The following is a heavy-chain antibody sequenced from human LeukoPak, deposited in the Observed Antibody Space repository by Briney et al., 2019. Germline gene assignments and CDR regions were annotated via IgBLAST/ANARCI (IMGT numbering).Heavy chain of an antibody. Sequence: ASVKVSCKASGYTFTSYGISWVRQAPGQGLEWMGWISAYNGNTNYAKKLQGRVTMTTDTSTSTAYMELSSLRSEDTAVYYCATGTRGVLRYFDWFQAYYAMDVWGQGTTVTVSS. D-gene: IGHD3-9*01. V-gene: IGHV1-18*01. CDR3: ATGTRGVLRYFDWFQAYYAMDV. CDR1: GYTFTSYG. J-gene: IGHJ6*02. CDR2: ISAYNGNT.